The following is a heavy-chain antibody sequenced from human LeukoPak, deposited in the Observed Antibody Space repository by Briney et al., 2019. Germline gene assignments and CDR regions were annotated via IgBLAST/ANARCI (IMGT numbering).Heavy chain of an antibody. CDR1: GSSINTNSY. J-gene: IGHJ3*02. D-gene: IGHD3-22*01. Sequence: SETLSLTCSVSGSSINTNSYWAWIRQTPGTGLEWIGSSHHGGNTYYHPSLKSRVTISIDMSKNQFSQELYSVNAADTAVYYCARWLGKGFDMWGQGTVVTVSS. CDR2: SHHGGNT. CDR3: ARWLGKGFDM. V-gene: IGHV4-38-2*01.